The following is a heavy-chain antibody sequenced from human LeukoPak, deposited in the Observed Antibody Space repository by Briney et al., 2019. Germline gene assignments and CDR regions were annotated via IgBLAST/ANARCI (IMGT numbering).Heavy chain of an antibody. CDR2: INHSGST. D-gene: IGHD5-12*01. V-gene: IGHV4-34*01. Sequence: NPSETLSLTCAVYGGSFSGYYWSWIRQPPGKGLEWIGEINHSGSTNYIPSLKSRVTISVDTSKNQFSLKLSSVTAADTAVYYCARGKRLTKHFDYWGQGTLVTVSS. J-gene: IGHJ4*02. CDR1: GGSFSGYY. CDR3: ARGKRLTKHFDY.